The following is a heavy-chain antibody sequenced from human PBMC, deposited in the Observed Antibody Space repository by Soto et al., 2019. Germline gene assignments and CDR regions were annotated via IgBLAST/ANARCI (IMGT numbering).Heavy chain of an antibody. J-gene: IGHJ6*02. Sequence: AASVKVSCKASGYTLTSYYLHWVRQAPGQGPEWMGIINPSGGITNDAQKFQDRVTMTSDTSTSTVYMELSSLRSEDTAVYYCARGIGTTRYYYYYGMDVWGQGTTVTVS. CDR3: ARGIGTTRYYYYYGMDV. CDR1: GYTLTSYY. D-gene: IGHD2-2*01. V-gene: IGHV1-46*01. CDR2: INPSGGIT.